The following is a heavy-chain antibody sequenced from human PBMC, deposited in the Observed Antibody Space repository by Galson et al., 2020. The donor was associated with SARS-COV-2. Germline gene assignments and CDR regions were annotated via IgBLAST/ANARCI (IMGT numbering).Heavy chain of an antibody. CDR1: GFTFNSYS. D-gene: IGHD6-19*01. CDR2: INSDGSST. CDR3: ARVWTRSGWKYDLDD. J-gene: IGHJ4*02. Sequence: TGGSLRLSCAASGFTFNSYSMHWVRQAPGKGLEWVSRINSDGSSTCYADSVKGRFTISRDNAKNTLYLQMNSLRAEDTAVYYCARVWTRSGWKYDLDDWGQGTLVTGSS. V-gene: IGHV3-74*01.